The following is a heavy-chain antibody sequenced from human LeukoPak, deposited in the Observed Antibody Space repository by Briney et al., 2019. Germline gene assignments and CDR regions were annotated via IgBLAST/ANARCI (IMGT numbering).Heavy chain of an antibody. CDR2: ISSSGGTI. D-gene: IGHD4-17*01. CDR1: GFTFSSYE. V-gene: IGHV3-48*03. Sequence: GGSLRLSCAASGFTFSSYEMNWVRQAPGKGLEWVSYISSSGGTIYYADSVKGRFTISRDNAKNSLYLRMNSLRAEDAAVYYCARDPVLDYWGQGTLVTVSS. CDR3: ARDPVLDY. J-gene: IGHJ4*02.